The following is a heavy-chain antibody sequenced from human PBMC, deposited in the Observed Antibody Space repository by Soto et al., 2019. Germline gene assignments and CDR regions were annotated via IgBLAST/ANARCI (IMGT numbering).Heavy chain of an antibody. Sequence: SETLSLTCTVTGGSMTSGDQYWTWIRHRPGEGLERFGYINHRGSLYYNPSLKSRVSMSVDTSKNQFSLNLSSVTAADTAVYYCARELPQRQGRNMDVWGQGTTVTVSS. CDR2: INHRGSL. CDR3: ARELPQRQGRNMDV. J-gene: IGHJ6*02. CDR1: GGSMTSGDQY. D-gene: IGHD1-1*01. V-gene: IGHV4-31*03.